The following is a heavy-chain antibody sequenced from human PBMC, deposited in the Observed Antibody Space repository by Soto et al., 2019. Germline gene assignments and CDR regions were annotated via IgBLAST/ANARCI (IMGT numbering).Heavy chain of an antibody. CDR3: ARRVQANSAVGQGNWLDP. CDR1: GGSISSHS. J-gene: IGHJ5*02. CDR2: VYSSGST. D-gene: IGHD5-18*01. Sequence: QVQLQEAGPRLVKPSETLSLTCSVSGGSISSHSWNWIRQPPGRGLEWIGHVYSSGSTNYNPSLESRVTISVDTSKNQFSLKLTSLTAADTAVYYCARRVQANSAVGQGNWLDPWGQGTLVTVSS. V-gene: IGHV4-59*08.